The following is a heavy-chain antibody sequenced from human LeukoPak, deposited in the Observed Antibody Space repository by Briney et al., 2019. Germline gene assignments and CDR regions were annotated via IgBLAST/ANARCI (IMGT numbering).Heavy chain of an antibody. Sequence: SQTLSLTCTVSGGSISSGSYYWSWIRQPAGKGLEWIGRIYTSGSTNYNPSLKSRVTMSVDTSKNQFSLKLSSVTAADTAVYCCARTFWSGYYPALNFDYWGQGTLVTVSS. V-gene: IGHV4-61*02. D-gene: IGHD3-3*01. CDR2: IYTSGST. CDR3: ARTFWSGYYPALNFDY. CDR1: GGSISSGSYY. J-gene: IGHJ4*02.